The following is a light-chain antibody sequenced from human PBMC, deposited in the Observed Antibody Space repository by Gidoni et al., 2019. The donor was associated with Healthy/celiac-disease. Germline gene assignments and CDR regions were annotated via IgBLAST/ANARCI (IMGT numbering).Light chain of an antibody. CDR3: QQYNSYLWT. CDR1: QSISSW. Sequence: DIQMPQSPSTLSASVGDRVTTTCRASQSISSWLAWYQQKPGKAPKLLIYDASSLESRVPARFSGSGSGTEFTITISSLQPDDFATYYCQQYNSYLWTFGQGTKVEIK. V-gene: IGKV1-5*01. J-gene: IGKJ1*01. CDR2: DAS.